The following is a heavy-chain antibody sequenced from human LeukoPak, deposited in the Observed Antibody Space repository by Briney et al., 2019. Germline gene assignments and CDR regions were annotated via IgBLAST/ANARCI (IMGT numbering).Heavy chain of an antibody. CDR1: GFSFSTYW. CDR2: INPGAGEK. D-gene: IGHD2-21*01. J-gene: IGHJ4*02. Sequence: GAPRLSFAASGFSFSTYWLAWVRQAPAKGLEWVANINPGAGEKYYVDSVKGRLTISRDDAKTSLYLQMDNLRVEDTAVYSCARWGLAYTIDFGSQATLATVPS. V-gene: IGHV3-7*01. CDR3: ARWGLAYTIDF.